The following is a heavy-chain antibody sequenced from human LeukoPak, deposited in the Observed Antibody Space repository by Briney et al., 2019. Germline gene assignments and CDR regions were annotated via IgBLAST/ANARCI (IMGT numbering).Heavy chain of an antibody. J-gene: IGHJ6*03. CDR3: ARVSPPEGATTMDYYYYMDV. V-gene: IGHV4-61*02. Sequence: PSATLSLTCPVSGGSISSGSYYWSWIRQPAGKGLEWIGRIYTSGSTNYNPSLKSRVTISVDTSKNQFSRKLSSVTAADTAVYYCARVSPPEGATTMDYYYYMDVWGKGTTVTVSS. D-gene: IGHD1-26*01. CDR2: IYTSGST. CDR1: GGSISSGSYY.